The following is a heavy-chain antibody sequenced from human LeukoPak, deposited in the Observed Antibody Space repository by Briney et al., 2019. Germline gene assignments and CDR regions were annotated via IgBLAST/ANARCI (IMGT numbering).Heavy chain of an antibody. CDR2: ISSSSSYI. CDR3: TRGGIAAQRRDVFDI. V-gene: IGHV3-21*01. D-gene: IGHD6-13*01. Sequence: GGSLRLSCAASGFTFSSYSMNWVRQAPGQGLEWVSSISSSSSYIYYAESVKGRFTISRDNAKNSLYLQMNSLRAEDTAVYYCTRGGIAAQRRDVFDIWGQGTTVTVSS. J-gene: IGHJ3*02. CDR1: GFTFSSYS.